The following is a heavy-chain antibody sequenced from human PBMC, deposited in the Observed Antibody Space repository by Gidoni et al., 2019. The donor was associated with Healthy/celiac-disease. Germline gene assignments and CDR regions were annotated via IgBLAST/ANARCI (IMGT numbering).Heavy chain of an antibody. J-gene: IGHJ4*02. D-gene: IGHD3-22*01. CDR1: GFTFSSCA. CDR2: ISGSGGST. CDR3: AKRKGANYDSSGYYYYFYY. V-gene: IGHV3-23*01. Sequence: EVHLLESGGGLVQPGGSLRVSCAASGFTFSSCAMSWVRQAPGKGLEWVSAISGSGGSTYYADSVNGRFTISRDNAKNTLYLQMNSLRAEDTVVYYCAKRKGANYDSSGYYYYFYYWGQGTLVTVSS.